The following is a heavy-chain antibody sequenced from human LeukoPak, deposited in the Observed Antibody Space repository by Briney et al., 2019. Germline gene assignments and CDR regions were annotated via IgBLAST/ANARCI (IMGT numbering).Heavy chain of an antibody. J-gene: IGHJ5*02. CDR2: IKSKTGGGTT. V-gene: IGHV3-15*01. D-gene: IGHD7-27*01. CDR3: TTVRSTGFEAGSGFDP. Sequence: GGSVRLSCAASGFTFSNYRMNWVRQAPGKGLEWVGRIKSKTGGGTTEYAVPVKGRFTISRDDSKNTLYLQMNGLKTEDTAVYYCTTVRSTGFEAGSGFDPWGQGTPVTVSS. CDR1: GFTFSNYR.